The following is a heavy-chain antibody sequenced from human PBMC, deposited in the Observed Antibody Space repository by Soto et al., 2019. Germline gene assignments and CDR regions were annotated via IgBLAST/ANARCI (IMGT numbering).Heavy chain of an antibody. V-gene: IGHV4-34*01. J-gene: IGHJ4*01. D-gene: IGHD3-22*01. Sequence: SETLSLTCAVSGCSFSSYSLSWIRQPPGKGLEWIGEINHSGSTNYNPSLKSRLTITVDATKNQFSLQLSYMTAADTAAYYCWTLRTYYYDSRGYYSYWGQGTLVNVS. CDR3: WTLRTYYYDSRGYYSY. CDR1: GCSFSSYS. CDR2: INHSGST.